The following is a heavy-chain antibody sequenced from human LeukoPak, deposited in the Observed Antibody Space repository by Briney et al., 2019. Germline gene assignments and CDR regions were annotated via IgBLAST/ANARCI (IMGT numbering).Heavy chain of an antibody. CDR1: GFTFSSYW. Sequence: GGSLRLSCAASGFTFSSYWMSWVRQAPGKGLEWVANINQDGSEKYYVDSVKGRFTISRDNAKNSLYLQMNSLRAEDTAVYYCARDPGTSTLDYWGQGTLVTVSS. CDR3: ARDPGTSTLDY. V-gene: IGHV3-7*01. D-gene: IGHD2/OR15-2a*01. J-gene: IGHJ4*02. CDR2: INQDGSEK.